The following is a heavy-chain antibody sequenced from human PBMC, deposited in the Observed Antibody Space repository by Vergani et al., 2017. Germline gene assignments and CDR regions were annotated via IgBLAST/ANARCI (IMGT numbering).Heavy chain of an antibody. CDR3: AREWHSYGYDFDY. Sequence: EVQLVESGGGLVKPGGSLRLSCAASGFTFSSYSMNWVRQAPGKGLEWVSSISSSSSYIYYADSVKGRFTISRDNAKNSLYLQRNSLRAEDTAVYYCAREWHSYGYDFDYWGQGTLVTVSS. CDR1: GFTFSSYS. D-gene: IGHD5-18*01. CDR2: ISSSSSYI. J-gene: IGHJ4*02. V-gene: IGHV3-21*01.